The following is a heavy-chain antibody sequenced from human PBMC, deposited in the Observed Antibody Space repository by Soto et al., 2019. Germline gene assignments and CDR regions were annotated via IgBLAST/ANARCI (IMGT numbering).Heavy chain of an antibody. V-gene: IGHV4-34*01. J-gene: IGHJ5*02. CDR1: GGSFSGYY. CDR3: ARGRIVVVVAATWRPGSAP. Sequence: SETLSLTCAVYGGSFSGYYWSWIRQPPGKGLEWIGEINHSGSTNYNPSLKSRVTISVDTSKNQFSLKLSSVTAADTAVYYGARGRIVVVVAATWRPGSAPWGQGTLVTVSS. D-gene: IGHD2-15*01. CDR2: INHSGST.